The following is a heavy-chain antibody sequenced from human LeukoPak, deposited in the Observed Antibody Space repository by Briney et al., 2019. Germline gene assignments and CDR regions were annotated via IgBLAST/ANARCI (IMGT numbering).Heavy chain of an antibody. D-gene: IGHD6-19*01. V-gene: IGHV3-23*01. CDR2: IGGSGDKT. J-gene: IGHJ4*02. Sequence: VAVALRKKLEWVSTIGGSGDKTFYADSVKGRFTISRDNSKNMVHLQMNSLTGEDTALYYCVRRGDASSGWGDHDFWGQGALVTVSS. CDR3: VRRGDASSGWGDHDF.